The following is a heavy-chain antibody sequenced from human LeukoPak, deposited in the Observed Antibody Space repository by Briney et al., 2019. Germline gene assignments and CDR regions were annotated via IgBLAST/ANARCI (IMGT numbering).Heavy chain of an antibody. Sequence: PSETLSLTCTVSGGSISSYYWSWIRQPPGNGLEWIGYIHYSGSTNHNPSPKSRVTIPVDTSKNQFSLKLSSVTVADTAVYYCARHYDSSAYWYYFDYWGQGTLVTVSS. J-gene: IGHJ4*02. CDR3: ARHYDSSAYWYYFDY. CDR2: IHYSGST. V-gene: IGHV4-59*08. CDR1: GGSISSYY. D-gene: IGHD3-22*01.